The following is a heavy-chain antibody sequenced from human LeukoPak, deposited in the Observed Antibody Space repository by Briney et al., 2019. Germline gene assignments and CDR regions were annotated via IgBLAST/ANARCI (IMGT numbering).Heavy chain of an antibody. Sequence: GGSLRLSCAASGFTFSSSGMNWVRQAPGKGLEWISYISSSSTTIYYADSVKGRFTISRDNAKNSLYLQMNSLRAEDTAVYYCASGYSSGPVYWGQGNLVTVSS. V-gene: IGHV3-48*04. CDR2: ISSSSTTI. D-gene: IGHD6-19*01. CDR3: ASGYSSGPVY. CDR1: GFTFSSSG. J-gene: IGHJ4*02.